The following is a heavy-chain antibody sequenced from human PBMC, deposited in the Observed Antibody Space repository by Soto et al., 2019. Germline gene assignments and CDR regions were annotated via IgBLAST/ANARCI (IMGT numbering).Heavy chain of an antibody. V-gene: IGHV3-53*01. CDR3: ATDSPNVGIGYFDS. J-gene: IGHJ4*02. D-gene: IGHD1-26*01. Sequence: EVKVVESGGDLIQPGGSLRLSCAASGFKVGSSYVTWVRQAPGKGLEWVSVIVSGGSTHYADSVTGRFTVSRDVSNNTVYLHMSSLRAEDTAVYFCATDSPNVGIGYFDSWGLGTLVTVSS. CDR2: IVSGGST. CDR1: GFKVGSSY.